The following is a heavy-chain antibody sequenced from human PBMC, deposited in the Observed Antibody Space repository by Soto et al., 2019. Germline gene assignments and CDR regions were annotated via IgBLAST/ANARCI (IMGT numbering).Heavy chain of an antibody. CDR2: IYPGDSET. Sequence: PGESLKISCKGSGYSFDSFWIGWVRQMPGKGLGWRGLIYPGDSETRYSPSFQGQVTISADKSTNTAYLQWSSLKASDTAMYYCARPNAYSSSWYNYYGMDVWGQGTTVTVSS. CDR3: ARPNAYSSSWYNYYGMDV. D-gene: IGHD6-13*01. CDR1: GYSFDSFW. J-gene: IGHJ6*02. V-gene: IGHV5-51*01.